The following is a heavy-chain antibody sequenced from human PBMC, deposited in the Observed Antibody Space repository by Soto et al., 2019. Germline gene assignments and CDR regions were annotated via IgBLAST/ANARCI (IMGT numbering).Heavy chain of an antibody. CDR3: ANRNNGKYWGYFQY. CDR1: GFTFSNYD. V-gene: IGHV3-30*18. Sequence: ESGGGVVQPGRSLRLSCAASGFTFSNYDMHWVRQAPGKGLEWVALISYDGDNEYYAESVKGRFTISRDNSKNTLYLQMDSLRTEDTAVYYCANRNNGKYWGYFQYWGQGTLVTVSS. D-gene: IGHD3-9*01. CDR2: ISYDGDNE. J-gene: IGHJ4*02.